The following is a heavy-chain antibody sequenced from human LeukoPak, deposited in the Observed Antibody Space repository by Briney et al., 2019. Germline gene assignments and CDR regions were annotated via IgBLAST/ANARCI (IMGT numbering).Heavy chain of an antibody. J-gene: IGHJ4*02. CDR3: ARATGYGDFAFDY. CDR1: GNSISSGDNY. Sequence: PSETLSLTCTVSGNSISSGDNYWSWIRQPAGKGLEWIGRIYTSGSTNYNPSLKSRVTISVDTSKNQFSLKLSSVTAADTAVYYCARATGYGDFAFDYWGQGTLVTVSS. D-gene: IGHD4-17*01. V-gene: IGHV4-61*02. CDR2: IYTSGST.